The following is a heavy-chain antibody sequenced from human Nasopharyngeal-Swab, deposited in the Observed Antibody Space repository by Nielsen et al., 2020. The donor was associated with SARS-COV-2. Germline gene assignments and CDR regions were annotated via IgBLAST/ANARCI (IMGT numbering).Heavy chain of an antibody. V-gene: IGHV3-33*01. D-gene: IGHD6-6*01. CDR1: GFTFSNYD. Sequence: GESLKISCAASGFTFSNYDMPWVRQAPGKGLEWVAVIWYDGSNKYYADSVKGRFTISRDNSKNTLYLQRNSLRAEDTAVYYCAREPGVEQLVDDAFDIWGQGTMVTVSS. J-gene: IGHJ3*02. CDR3: AREPGVEQLVDDAFDI. CDR2: IWYDGSNK.